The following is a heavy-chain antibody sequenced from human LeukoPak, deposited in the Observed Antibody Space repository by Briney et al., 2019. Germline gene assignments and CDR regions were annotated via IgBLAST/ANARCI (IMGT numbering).Heavy chain of an antibody. J-gene: IGHJ3*02. CDR1: GFTFDDYA. CDR2: ISWNSGSI. D-gene: IGHD3-22*01. CDR3: AKDDSSGSYFDI. Sequence: GRSLRLSCAASGFTFDDYAMHWVPQAPGEGLGWGSGISWNSGSIGYADSVKGRFTISRDNAKNSLYLQMNSLRAEDTALYYCAKDDSSGSYFDIWGQGTMVTVSS. V-gene: IGHV3-9*01.